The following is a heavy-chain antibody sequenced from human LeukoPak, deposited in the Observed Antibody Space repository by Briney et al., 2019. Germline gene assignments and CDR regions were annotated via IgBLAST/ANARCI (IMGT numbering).Heavy chain of an antibody. J-gene: IGHJ6*03. CDR3: AGDYYDSSGYYWSGDDYYYYMDV. Sequence: SVKVSCKASGGTFSSYAISWVRQAPGQGLELMGRIIPIFGTANYAQKFQGRVTITADKSTSTAYMELSSLRSEDTAVYYCAGDYYDSSGYYWSGDDYYYYMDVWGKGTTVTVSS. CDR2: IIPIFGTA. D-gene: IGHD3-22*01. V-gene: IGHV1-69*06. CDR1: GGTFSSYA.